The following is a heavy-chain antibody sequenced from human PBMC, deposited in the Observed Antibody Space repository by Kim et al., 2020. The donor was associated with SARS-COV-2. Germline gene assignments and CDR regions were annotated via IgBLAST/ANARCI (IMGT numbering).Heavy chain of an antibody. J-gene: IGHJ3*02. D-gene: IGHD6-6*01. CDR3: AKDRAARRAFDAFDI. Sequence: DSVKRRFTNPQDNSENTLYLQMNGLRAEDTAVYYCAKDRAARRAFDAFDIWGQGTMVTVSS. V-gene: IGHV3-33*06.